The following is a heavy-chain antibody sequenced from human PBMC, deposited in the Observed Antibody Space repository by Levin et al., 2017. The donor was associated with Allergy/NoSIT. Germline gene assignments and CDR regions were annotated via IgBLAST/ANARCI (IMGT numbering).Heavy chain of an antibody. V-gene: IGHV4-61*02. Sequence: TSETLSLTCSVSGASISRGFYYWSWIRQPAGEGLEWIGRIYVTGSTTYSPSLKSRVTISLDRSKDQVSLKINSVTAADTAVYYCVRDLEGFSGYNPYCYMDVWGKGTTVTVSS. D-gene: IGHD5-12*01. CDR1: GASISRGFYY. CDR3: VRDLEGFSGYNPYCYMDV. CDR2: IYVTGST. J-gene: IGHJ6*03.